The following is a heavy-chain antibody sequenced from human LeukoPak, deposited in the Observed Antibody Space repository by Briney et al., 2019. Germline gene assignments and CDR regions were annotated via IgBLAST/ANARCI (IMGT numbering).Heavy chain of an antibody. Sequence: GGSLRLSCAASGFTFSSYGMHWVRQAPGKGLEWVAFIRYDGSNKYYADSVKGRFTISRDNSKNTLYLQTNSLRAEDTAVYYCAKVKSVRSSPKYNWFDPWGQGTLVTVSS. V-gene: IGHV3-30*02. D-gene: IGHD4-17*01. CDR1: GFTFSSYG. J-gene: IGHJ5*02. CDR2: IRYDGSNK. CDR3: AKVKSVRSSPKYNWFDP.